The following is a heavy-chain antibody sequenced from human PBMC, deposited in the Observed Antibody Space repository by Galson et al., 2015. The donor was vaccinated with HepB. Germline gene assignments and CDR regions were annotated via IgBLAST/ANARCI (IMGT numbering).Heavy chain of an antibody. V-gene: IGHV3-13*05. D-gene: IGHD3-10*01. CDR2: IGTAGDP. CDR3: ARGTTSYYYGSGKPLSNEGMDV. Sequence: SLRLSCAASGFTFSSYAMSWVRQAPGKGLEWVSAIGTAGDPYYPGSVKGRFTISRENAKNSLYLQMNSLRAGDTAVYYCARGTTSYYYGSGKPLSNEGMDVWGQGTTVTVSS. CDR1: GFTFSSYA. J-gene: IGHJ6*02.